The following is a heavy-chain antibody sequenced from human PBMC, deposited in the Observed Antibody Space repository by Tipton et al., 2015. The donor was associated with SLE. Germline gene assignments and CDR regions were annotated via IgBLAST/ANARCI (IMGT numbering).Heavy chain of an antibody. V-gene: IGHV4-59*01. CDR1: GGSISSYY. CDR2: IYYSGST. CDR3: ARVGIAVAGTNYYYGMDV. Sequence: TLSLTCTVSGGSISSYYWSWIRQPPGKGLEWIGYIYYSGSTNYNPSLKSRVTISVDTSKNQFSLKLGSVTAADTAVYYCARVGIAVAGTNYYYGMDVWGQGTTVTVSS. J-gene: IGHJ6*02. D-gene: IGHD6-19*01.